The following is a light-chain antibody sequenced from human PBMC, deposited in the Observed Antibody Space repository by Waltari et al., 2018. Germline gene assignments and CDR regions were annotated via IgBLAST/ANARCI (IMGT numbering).Light chain of an antibody. CDR1: SSDVGAYNY. CDR2: DVS. V-gene: IGLV2-14*03. CDR3: SSYISSSTLEL. Sequence: QSALTQPASVSGSPGQSITISCTGTSSDVGAYNYVSCYQQHPGKAPKLMIFDVSNRPSGVSNRFSGSKSGNTASLTISGLQAEDEADYYCSSYISSSTLELFGGGTSLPS. J-gene: IGLJ2*01.